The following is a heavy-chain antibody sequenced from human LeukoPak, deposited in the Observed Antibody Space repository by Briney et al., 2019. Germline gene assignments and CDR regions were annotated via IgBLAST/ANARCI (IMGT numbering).Heavy chain of an antibody. CDR3: ARSCRDGYRDFDY. CDR1: GYSFTSYW. J-gene: IGHJ4*02. Sequence: NHGESLKISCKGSGYSFTSYWIGWVRQMPGKGLEWMGIIYPGDSDTRYSPSFQGQVTISADKSISTAYPQWSSLKASDTAMYYCARSCRDGYRDFDYWGQGTLVTVSS. V-gene: IGHV5-51*01. CDR2: IYPGDSDT. D-gene: IGHD5-24*01.